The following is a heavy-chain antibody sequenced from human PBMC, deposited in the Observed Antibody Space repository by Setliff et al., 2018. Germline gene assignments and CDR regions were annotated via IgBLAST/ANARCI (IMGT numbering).Heavy chain of an antibody. Sequence: LRLSCVASGLTFTTCAMTWVRQAPGKGLEWVSIISSGGSSIYYADSVKGRFIISRDDSKNTLYLQMNSLRAEDTAMYYCAKSGIAAAGTAPFDYWGQGTLVTVSS. CDR2: ISSGGSSI. V-gene: IGHV3-23*03. CDR3: AKSGIAAAGTAPFDY. CDR1: GLTFTTCA. J-gene: IGHJ4*02. D-gene: IGHD6-13*01.